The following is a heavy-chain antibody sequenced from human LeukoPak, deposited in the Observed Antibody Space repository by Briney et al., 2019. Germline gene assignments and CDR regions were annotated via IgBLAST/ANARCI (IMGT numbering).Heavy chain of an antibody. V-gene: IGHV3-53*05. D-gene: IGHD6-13*01. Sequence: GGSLRLSCAASGFTVSSNYMSWVRQAPGKGLEWVSVIYSGGSTYYADSVKGRFTISRDNSKNTLYLQMNSLRAEDTAVYYCAKDHQQLMLDYWGQGTLVTVSS. CDR3: AKDHQQLMLDY. CDR1: GFTVSSNY. CDR2: IYSGGST. J-gene: IGHJ4*02.